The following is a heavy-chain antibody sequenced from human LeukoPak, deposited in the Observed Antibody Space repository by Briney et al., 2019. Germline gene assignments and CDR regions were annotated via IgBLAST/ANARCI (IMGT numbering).Heavy chain of an antibody. CDR1: GFTFSYYS. V-gene: IGHV3-48*02. CDR2: SNTDGTI. Sequence: PGGSLRLSCAASGFTFSYYSMNWVRQAPGKGLEWISYSNTDGTISYADSVKGRFTISRDNAENSLYLRMNSLRDEDTAVYFCVRDRDYAFDFWGQGTMVTVSS. CDR3: VRDRDYAFDF. J-gene: IGHJ3*01.